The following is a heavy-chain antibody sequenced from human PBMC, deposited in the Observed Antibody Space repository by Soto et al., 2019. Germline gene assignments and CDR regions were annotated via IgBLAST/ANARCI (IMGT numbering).Heavy chain of an antibody. CDR2: IYYTGTT. D-gene: IGHD6-13*01. CDR1: GGSISTDDHY. Sequence: SETLSLTCTVSGGSISTDDHYWSWIHQPPGKGLEWIGYIYYTGTTHYNPSLKSRLFTSLDTSKNQFSLQLTSVTAADTAVYYCASLRSRWNIDYWGQGTLVTVSS. J-gene: IGHJ4*02. CDR3: ASLRSRWNIDY. V-gene: IGHV4-30-4*01.